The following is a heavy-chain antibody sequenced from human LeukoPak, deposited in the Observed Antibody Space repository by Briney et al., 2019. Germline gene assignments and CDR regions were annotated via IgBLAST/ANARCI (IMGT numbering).Heavy chain of an antibody. V-gene: IGHV4-39*01. Sequence: PSETLSLTCTVSGGSISSSSYYWGWIRQPPGKGLEWIGSLYYSGSTYYNPSLKSRVTISVDTSKNQFSLKLSSVTAADTAVYDCARRGYSSRWYDSDHWGKGTLVTVSS. J-gene: IGHJ4*02. CDR3: ARRGYSSRWYDSDH. CDR2: LYYSGST. CDR1: GGSISSSSYY. D-gene: IGHD6-13*01.